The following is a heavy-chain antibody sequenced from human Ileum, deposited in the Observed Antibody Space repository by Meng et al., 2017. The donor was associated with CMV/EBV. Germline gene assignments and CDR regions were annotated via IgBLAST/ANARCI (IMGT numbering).Heavy chain of an antibody. CDR2: ITSSGSDY. D-gene: IGHD2-21*01. V-gene: IGHV3-48*03. CDR1: GFTFSSYE. CDR3: AREALRCGGDCSDI. Sequence: GGSLRLSCAASGFTFSSYEMNWVRRAPGKGLEWVSYITSSGSDYRYADSVKGRFTISRDNAENSLFLQMNSLRAEDTAVYYCAREALRCGGDCSDIWGQGTMVTVSS. J-gene: IGHJ3*02.